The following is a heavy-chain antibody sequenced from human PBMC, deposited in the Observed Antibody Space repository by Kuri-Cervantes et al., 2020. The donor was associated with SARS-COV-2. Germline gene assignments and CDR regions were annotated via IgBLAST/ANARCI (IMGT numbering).Heavy chain of an antibody. D-gene: IGHD2-21*01. CDR3: ARAITGIEHTVVLIATYYYYYYTDV. CDR2: VYKSGSS. CDR1: GASISNHY. Sequence: SETLSLTCIVSGASISNHYWTWIRQPPGKGLEWIGDVYKSGSSNSNPSLKSRVTISLDTPKSQFSLKLNSVTAADTAVYYCARAITGIEHTVVLIATYYYYYYTDVWGKGTTVTVSS. V-gene: IGHV4-59*11. J-gene: IGHJ6*03.